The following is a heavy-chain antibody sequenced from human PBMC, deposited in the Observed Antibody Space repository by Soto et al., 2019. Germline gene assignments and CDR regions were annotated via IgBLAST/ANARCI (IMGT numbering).Heavy chain of an antibody. CDR1: GFSLSTSGVG. CDR2: IYWDDDK. Sequence: QITLKESGPTLVKPTQTLTLTCTFSGFSLSTSGVGVGWIRQPPGKALEWLALIYWDDDKRYSPSLKSRLTITKDTSKNQVVLTMTNMDPVDTATYYCAHLSLTYYDFWSGLYYFDYWGQGTLVTVSS. D-gene: IGHD3-3*01. CDR3: AHLSLTYYDFWSGLYYFDY. V-gene: IGHV2-5*02. J-gene: IGHJ4*02.